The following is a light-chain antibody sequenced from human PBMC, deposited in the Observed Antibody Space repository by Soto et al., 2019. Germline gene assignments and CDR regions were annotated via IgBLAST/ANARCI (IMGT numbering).Light chain of an antibody. Sequence: QSVLRQPRSVCWAPGQRVTISCTGSSSNIGAGYDVHWYQQLPGTAPKLLIYGNSNRPSGVPDRFSGSKSGTSASLAITGLQAEDEADYYCQSYDSSLSGFYVFGTGTKVTVL. J-gene: IGLJ1*01. CDR1: SSNIGAGYD. V-gene: IGLV1-40*01. CDR2: GNS. CDR3: QSYDSSLSGFYV.